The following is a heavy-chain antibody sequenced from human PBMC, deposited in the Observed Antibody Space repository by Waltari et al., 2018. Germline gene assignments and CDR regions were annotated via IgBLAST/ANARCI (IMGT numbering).Heavy chain of an antibody. CDR2: ISNDCTDK. J-gene: IGHJ6*02. Sequence: QVQLVESGGGVVQPGGSLRLSCAASGFTFNSFGMHWVRQAPGKGLEGVALISNDCTDKYYGDSVKGRFTISRDNSRNTVHLQMDSLRAEDTAVYYCAKGLWELPPYYYYVMDVWGQGTTVTVSS. CDR1: GFTFNSFG. CDR3: AKGLWELPPYYYYVMDV. D-gene: IGHD1-7*01. V-gene: IGHV3-30*18.